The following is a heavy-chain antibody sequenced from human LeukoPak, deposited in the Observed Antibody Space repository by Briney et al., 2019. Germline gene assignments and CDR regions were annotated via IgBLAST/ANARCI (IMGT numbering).Heavy chain of an antibody. V-gene: IGHV3-23*01. CDR3: AKDSSVYYYDSRNCDY. CDR2: ISGSGGST. CDR1: GVSISSSNSY. Sequence: PSETLSLTCTVSGVSISSSNSYWGWIRQPPGKGLEWVSAISGSGGSTYYADSVKGRFTISRDNSKNTLYLQMNSLRAEDTAVYYCAKDSSVYYYDSRNCDYWGQGTLVTVSS. D-gene: IGHD3-22*01. J-gene: IGHJ4*02.